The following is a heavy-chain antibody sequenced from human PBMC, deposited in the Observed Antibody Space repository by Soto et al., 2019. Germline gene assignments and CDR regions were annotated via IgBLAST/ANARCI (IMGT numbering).Heavy chain of an antibody. J-gene: IGHJ6*02. V-gene: IGHV4-34*01. CDR1: GGSFSGYY. Sequence: PSETLSLTCAVSGGSFSGYYWSWIRQPPGKGLEWIGEINHSGSTNYNPSLKSRVTISVDTSKNQFSLKLSSVTAADTAVYYCARGRITIFGVVIVYYGMDVWGQGTTVTVSS. CDR3: ARGRITIFGVVIVYYGMDV. CDR2: INHSGST. D-gene: IGHD3-3*01.